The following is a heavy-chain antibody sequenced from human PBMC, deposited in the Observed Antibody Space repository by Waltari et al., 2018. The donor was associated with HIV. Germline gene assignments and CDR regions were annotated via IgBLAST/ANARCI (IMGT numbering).Heavy chain of an antibody. V-gene: IGHV3-23*01. CDR2: MRGDSAGT. Sequence: EVQLLESGGGLLQPGGSLRLSCTATGFTFSIHAMHWVRQAPGNGRDWVSTMRGDSAGTNYADSVRVRFTISRDNSKSTLYPQMNSLRADDTGVYFCAKPTAPSCGRGLSCPSDYWGQGTLVTVSS. D-gene: IGHD2-15*01. CDR1: GFTFSIHA. CDR3: AKPTAPSCGRGLSCPSDY. J-gene: IGHJ4*02.